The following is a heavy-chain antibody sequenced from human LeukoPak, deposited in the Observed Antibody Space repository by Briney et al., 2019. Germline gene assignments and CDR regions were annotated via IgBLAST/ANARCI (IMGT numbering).Heavy chain of an antibody. D-gene: IGHD2-15*01. V-gene: IGHV1-2*02. CDR3: ARAPPLVVDENFDY. J-gene: IGHJ4*02. Sequence: ASVKVSCKASGYTFTGYYMHWVRQAPGQGLEWMGWINPNSGGTNYAQKFQGRVTMTRDTSISTAYMELSRLRSDDTAVYYCARAPPLVVDENFDYWGQGTLVTVSS. CDR2: INPNSGGT. CDR1: GYTFTGYY.